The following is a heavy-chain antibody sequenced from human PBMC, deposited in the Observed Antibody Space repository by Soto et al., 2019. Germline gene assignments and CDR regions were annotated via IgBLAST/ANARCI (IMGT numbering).Heavy chain of an antibody. CDR1: GFTFSSYA. CDR2: IGGSGGGT. D-gene: IGHD3-10*01. CDR3: AKDSWGDYFGSGSYYSGDFDY. Sequence: EVQLLESGGGLAQPGGSLRLSCAASGFTFSSYAMSWVRQAPGKGLEWVSAIGGSGGGTYYADSVKGRFTISRDNSKNTLYLQINSLRAEDTAVYYCAKDSWGDYFGSGSYYSGDFDYWGQGTLVIVSS. V-gene: IGHV3-23*01. J-gene: IGHJ4*02.